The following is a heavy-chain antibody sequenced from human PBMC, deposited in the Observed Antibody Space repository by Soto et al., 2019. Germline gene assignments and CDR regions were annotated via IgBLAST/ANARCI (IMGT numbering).Heavy chain of an antibody. Sequence: SETLSLTCVVSGGSFSTYYYNWIRQSPGKGLEWIGEINHSGSNNYSPSLKSRVTMSLDTSKNQFSLKLTSVTAADTAVDYCARGGSNDWQVAFDIWGQGTMVTVS. CDR3: ARGGSNDWQVAFDI. V-gene: IGHV4-34*01. CDR2: INHSGSN. CDR1: GGSFSTYY. J-gene: IGHJ3*02. D-gene: IGHD3-9*01.